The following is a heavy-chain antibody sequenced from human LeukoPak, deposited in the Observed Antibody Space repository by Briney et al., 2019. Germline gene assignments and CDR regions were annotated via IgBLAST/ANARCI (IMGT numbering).Heavy chain of an antibody. CDR1: GGSISSGGYY. J-gene: IGHJ5*02. CDR2: IYYSGST. Sequence: SEALSLTCTVSGGSISSGGYYWSWSRQHPGKGLEWMGYIYYSGSTYYNPSLKSRVTISVDTSKNQLSLKLSSVTAADTAVYYCAREKNWNSAGDWFDPWGQGTLVTVSS. V-gene: IGHV4-31*03. CDR3: AREKNWNSAGDWFDP. D-gene: IGHD1-7*01.